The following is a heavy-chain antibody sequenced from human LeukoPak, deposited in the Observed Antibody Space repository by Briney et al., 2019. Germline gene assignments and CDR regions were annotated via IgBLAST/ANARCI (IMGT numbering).Heavy chain of an antibody. CDR3: ARGLEFERAAAEVGVY. D-gene: IGHD6-13*01. V-gene: IGHV1-18*01. CDR1: GYTFIIYG. CDR2: ISAYNGNT. J-gene: IGHJ4*02. Sequence: ASVKVSCKTSGYTFIIYGISWVRQAPGQGLEWMGWISAYNGNTNYAQKFQGRVAMTTDTSTSTAYMELRSLRSDDTAVYYCARGLEFERAAAEVGVYWGQGTLATVSS.